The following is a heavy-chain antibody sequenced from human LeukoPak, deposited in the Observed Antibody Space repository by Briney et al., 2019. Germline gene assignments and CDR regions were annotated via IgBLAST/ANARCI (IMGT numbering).Heavy chain of an antibody. V-gene: IGHV1-69*05. J-gene: IGHJ3*02. CDR2: IIPIFGTA. CDR1: GGTFSSYA. Sequence: SVKVSCKASGGTFSSYAISWVRQAPGQGLEWMGGIIPIFGTANYAQKFQGRVTITTDESTSTAYMELSSLRSEDTAVYYCARDSRDIVVVPAAGGLDDAFDIWGQGTMVTVSS. D-gene: IGHD2-2*01. CDR3: ARDSRDIVVVPAAGGLDDAFDI.